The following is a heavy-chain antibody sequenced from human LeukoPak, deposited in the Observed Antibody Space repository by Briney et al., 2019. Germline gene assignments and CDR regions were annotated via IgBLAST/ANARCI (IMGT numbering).Heavy chain of an antibody. CDR3: AKGGYSYGYDDWFDP. V-gene: IGHV3-23*01. CDR1: GFTFSSYA. D-gene: IGHD5-18*01. J-gene: IGHJ5*02. CDR2: ISGSGGST. Sequence: GGSLRLSCAASGFTFSSYAMSWVRQAPGKGLEWVSAISGSGGSTYYADSVKGRFTIFRDNSMNTLYLQMNSLRAEDTAVYYCAKGGYSYGYDDWFDPWGQGTLVTVSS.